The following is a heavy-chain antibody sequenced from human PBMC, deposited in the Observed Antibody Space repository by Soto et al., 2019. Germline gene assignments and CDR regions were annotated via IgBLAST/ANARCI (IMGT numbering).Heavy chain of an antibody. Sequence: HGGYLRLSCAASGFPFSSYSMNWVLQDPGKGLELVSSISSSSSYIYYADSVKGRFTISRDNAKTSLYLQMNSLRAEDTAVYYCARDPLAVAGPVDYWGQGTLVTVSS. CDR2: ISSSSSYI. CDR1: GFPFSSYS. CDR3: ARDPLAVAGPVDY. D-gene: IGHD6-19*01. J-gene: IGHJ4*02. V-gene: IGHV3-21*01.